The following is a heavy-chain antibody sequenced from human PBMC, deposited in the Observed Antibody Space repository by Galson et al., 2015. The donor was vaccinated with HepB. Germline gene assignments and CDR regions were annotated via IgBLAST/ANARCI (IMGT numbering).Heavy chain of an antibody. CDR2: IPYDGSNK. V-gene: IGHV3-30-3*01. Sequence: SCKASGGTFSSYAMHWVRQAPGKGLEWVAVIPYDGSNKYYTDSVKGRFTISRDNSKNTLYLQMNSLRAEDTAVYYCARAYPDFWSGYTDYWGQGTLVTVSS. J-gene: IGHJ4*02. CDR1: GGTFSSYA. CDR3: ARAYPDFWSGYTDY. D-gene: IGHD3-3*01.